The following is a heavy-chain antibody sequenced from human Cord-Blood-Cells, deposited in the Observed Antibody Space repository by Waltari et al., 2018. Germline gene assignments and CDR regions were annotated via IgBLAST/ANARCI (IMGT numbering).Heavy chain of an antibody. CDR3: AMGPGYCSSTSCYWYFDL. D-gene: IGHD2-2*01. CDR2: IYHSGSA. V-gene: IGHV4-30-2*01. Sequence: QLQLQESGSGLVKPSQTLSLTCAVSGGSISSGGYSWSWIRQPPGKGLEWIGYIYHSGSAYYNPALKSRVTISVDRSKNQFSLKLSSVTAADTAVYYWAMGPGYCSSTSCYWYFDLWGRGTLVTVSS. CDR1: GGSISSGGYS. J-gene: IGHJ2*01.